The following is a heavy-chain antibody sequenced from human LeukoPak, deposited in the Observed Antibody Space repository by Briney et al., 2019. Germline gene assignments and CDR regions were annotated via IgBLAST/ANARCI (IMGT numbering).Heavy chain of an antibody. D-gene: IGHD3-10*01. CDR1: GFSFSSLR. CDR2: ISSDGGST. CDR3: AKDGLVWFGELN. J-gene: IGHJ4*02. Sequence: GGSLRLSCSASGFSFSSLRMHWVRQAPGKGLEYVSGISSDGGSTYYADSVKGRFTISRDNSKNTLFLQVSSLRPEDTAVYYCAKDGLVWFGELNWGQGTLVTVPS. V-gene: IGHV3-64D*06.